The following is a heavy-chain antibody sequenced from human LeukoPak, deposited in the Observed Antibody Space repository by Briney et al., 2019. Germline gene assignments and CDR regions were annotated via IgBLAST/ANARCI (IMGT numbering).Heavy chain of an antibody. D-gene: IGHD6-19*01. CDR2: INHSGST. CDR1: GGSFSGYY. CDR3: ARGKGYSSGWYVADAFDI. V-gene: IGHV4-34*01. Sequence: PSETLSLTCAVYGGSFSGYYWSWIRQPPGKGLEWIGEINHSGSTNYNPSLKSRVTISVDTSKNQFSLKLNSVTAADTAVYYCARGKGYSSGWYVADAFDIWGQGTMVTVSS. J-gene: IGHJ3*02.